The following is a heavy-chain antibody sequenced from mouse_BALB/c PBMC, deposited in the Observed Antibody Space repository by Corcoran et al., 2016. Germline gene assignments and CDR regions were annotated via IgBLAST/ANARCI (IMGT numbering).Heavy chain of an antibody. Sequence: EIQLQQTGPELVKPGASVKISCKASGYSFTDYIMLWVKQSHGKSLEWIGNINPYYGSTSYNLKFKGKATLTVDKSSSTDYMQLNSLTSEDSAVYYCARRAYGNYYAMDYWGQGTSVTVSS. V-gene: IGHV1-39*01. D-gene: IGHD2-1*01. CDR1: GYSFTDYI. CDR3: ARRAYGNYYAMDY. J-gene: IGHJ4*01. CDR2: INPYYGST.